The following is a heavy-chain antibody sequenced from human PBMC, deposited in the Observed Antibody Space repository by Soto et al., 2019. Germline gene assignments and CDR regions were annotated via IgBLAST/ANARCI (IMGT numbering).Heavy chain of an antibody. CDR2: ISYDGSNK. CDR3: AKDNGSGCDWLRVGDASDI. V-gene: IGHV3-30*18. D-gene: IGHD5-12*01. J-gene: IGHJ3*02. CDR1: GFTFSSYG. Sequence: QVQLVESGGGVVQPGRSLRLSCAASGFTFSSYGMHWVRQAPGKGLEWVAVISYDGSNKYYADSVKGRLTISRDNSKNTLYLPMNSLRGEDTAVYYCAKDNGSGCDWLRVGDASDIWGQGTMVTVSS.